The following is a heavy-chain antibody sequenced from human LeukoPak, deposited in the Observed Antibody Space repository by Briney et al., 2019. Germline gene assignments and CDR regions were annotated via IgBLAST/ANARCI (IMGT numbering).Heavy chain of an antibody. CDR2: ISSSGSTI. Sequence: PGGSLRLSCAASGFTFREYYMSWIRQAPGKGLEWVSYISSSGSTIYYADSVKGRFTISRDNAKNSLYLQMNSLRAEDTAVYYCARAQQICSSTRCPTGALDYWGQGTLVTVSS. J-gene: IGHJ4*02. V-gene: IGHV3-11*01. CDR3: ARAQQICSSTRCPTGALDY. D-gene: IGHD2-2*01. CDR1: GFTFREYY.